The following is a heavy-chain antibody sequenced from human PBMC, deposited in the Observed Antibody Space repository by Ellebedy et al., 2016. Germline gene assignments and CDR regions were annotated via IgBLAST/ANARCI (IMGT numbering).Heavy chain of an antibody. CDR3: ARAATYAFDL. CDR1: GFTFSDYY. Sequence: GGSLRLSXAASGFTFSDYYMTWIRQAPGKGLQWVSYISNSSDHTAYADSVKGRFTISRDNAKNSLYLQMNSLRAEDTAVYYCARAATYAFDLWGQGTMVTVSS. J-gene: IGHJ3*01. V-gene: IGHV3-11*06. D-gene: IGHD6-25*01. CDR2: ISNSSDHT.